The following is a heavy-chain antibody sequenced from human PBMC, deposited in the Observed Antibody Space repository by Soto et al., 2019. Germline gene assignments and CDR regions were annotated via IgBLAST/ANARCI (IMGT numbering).Heavy chain of an antibody. V-gene: IGHV1-69*13. Sequence: GASVKVSCKASGGTFSSYASSWVRQAPGQGLEWMGGIIPIFGTANYAQKFQGRVTITADESTSTAYMELSSLRSEDTAVYYCARDLGHRIAPPYYFDYWGQGTLVTVSS. CDR2: IIPIFGTA. CDR1: GGTFSSYA. J-gene: IGHJ4*02. CDR3: ARDLGHRIAPPYYFDY. D-gene: IGHD6-13*01.